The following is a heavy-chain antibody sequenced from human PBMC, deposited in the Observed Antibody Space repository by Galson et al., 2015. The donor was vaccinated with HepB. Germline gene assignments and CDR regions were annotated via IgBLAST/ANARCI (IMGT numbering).Heavy chain of an antibody. Sequence: SVKVSCKVSGYTLTELSMHWVRQAPGKGLEWMGGFDPEDGETIYAQKFQGRVTMTEDTSTDTAYMELSSLRSEDTAVYYCAISDSSGYYFDYWGQGTLVTVSS. CDR2: FDPEDGET. CDR1: GYTLTELS. J-gene: IGHJ4*02. V-gene: IGHV1-24*01. D-gene: IGHD3-22*01. CDR3: AISDSSGYYFDY.